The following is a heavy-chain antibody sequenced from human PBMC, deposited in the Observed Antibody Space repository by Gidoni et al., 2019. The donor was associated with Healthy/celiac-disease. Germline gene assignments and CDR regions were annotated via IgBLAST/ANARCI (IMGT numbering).Heavy chain of an antibody. Sequence: QVQLVQSGAEVKKPGSSLRVSCKSSGGTFSSYAISWVRQAPGQGLEWMGGIIPIFGTANYAQKFQGRVTITADKSTSTAYMELSSLRSEDTAVYYCARLRVVNNYYYYGMDVWGQGTTVTVSS. CDR2: IIPIFGTA. D-gene: IGHD2-8*02. CDR3: ARLRVVNNYYYYGMDV. J-gene: IGHJ6*02. CDR1: GGTFSSYA. V-gene: IGHV1-69*06.